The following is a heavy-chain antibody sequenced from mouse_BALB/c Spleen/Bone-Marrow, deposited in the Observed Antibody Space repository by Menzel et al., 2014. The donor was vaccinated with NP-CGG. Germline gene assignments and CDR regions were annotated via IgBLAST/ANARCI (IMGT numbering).Heavy chain of an antibody. J-gene: IGHJ4*01. D-gene: IGHD2-4*01. V-gene: IGHV1-69*01. CDR3: ARKYDYYYAMDY. CDR2: IDTSDSYT. CDR1: GYTSTDYW. Sequence: VQLVESGAELVMPGASVKMSCKASGYTSTDYWMHWVKQRPGQGLEWIGAIDTSDSYTSYNQKFKGKATLTVDESSSTAYMQLSSLTSEDSAVYYCARKYDYYYAMDYWGQGTSVTVSS.